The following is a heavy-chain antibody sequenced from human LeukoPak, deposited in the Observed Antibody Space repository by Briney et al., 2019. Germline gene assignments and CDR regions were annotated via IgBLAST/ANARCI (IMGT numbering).Heavy chain of an antibody. CDR1: GFTFSNYY. CDR2: ISGSGGST. V-gene: IGHV3-23*01. D-gene: IGHD5-18*01. Sequence: PGGSLRLSCEASGFTFSNYYMSWIRQAPGKGLEWVSAISGSGGSTYYADSVKGRFTISRDNSKNTLYLQMNTLRAGDTAVYSCAKNGRGYSSDYFDYWGQGTLVTVSS. J-gene: IGHJ4*02. CDR3: AKNGRGYSSDYFDY.